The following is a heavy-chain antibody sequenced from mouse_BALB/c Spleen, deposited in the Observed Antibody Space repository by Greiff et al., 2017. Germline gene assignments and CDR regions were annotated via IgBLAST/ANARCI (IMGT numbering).Heavy chain of an antibody. CDR3: TSLGSSYGAMDY. CDR2: IYPGNSDT. Sequence: VQLQQSGTVLARPGASVKMSCKASGYTFTSYWMHWVKQRPGQGLEWIGAIYPGNSDTSYNQKFKGKAKLTAVTSTSTAYMELSSLTNEDSAVYYCTSLGSSYGAMDYWGQGTSVTVSS. V-gene: IGHV1-5*01. CDR1: GYTFTSYW. D-gene: IGHD1-1*01. J-gene: IGHJ4*01.